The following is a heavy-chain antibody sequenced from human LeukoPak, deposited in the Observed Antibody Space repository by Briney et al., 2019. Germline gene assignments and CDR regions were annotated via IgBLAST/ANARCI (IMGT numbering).Heavy chain of an antibody. CDR2: ISYDGSNK. Sequence: GGSLRLSWAASGFTFSNAWMSWVRQAPGKGLEWVAVISYDGSNKYYADSVKGRFTISRDNSKNTLYLQMNSLRAEDTAVYYCARERARGSSSWYPYYYYGMDVWGQGTTVTVSS. CDR3: ARERARGSSSWYPYYYYGMDV. J-gene: IGHJ6*02. D-gene: IGHD6-13*01. CDR1: GFTFSNAW. V-gene: IGHV3-30-3*01.